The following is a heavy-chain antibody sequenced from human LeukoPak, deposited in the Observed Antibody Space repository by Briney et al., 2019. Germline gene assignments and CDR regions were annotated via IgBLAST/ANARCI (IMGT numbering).Heavy chain of an antibody. Sequence: ASVKVSCKASGYTFTSYDINWVRQATGQGLEWMGWMNPNSGNTGYAQKFQGRVTMTRNTSISTAYMELSSLRSEDTAVYYCARVTTRFLEWLFITDYGMDVWAKGPRSPSP. J-gene: IGHJ6*02. CDR3: ARVTTRFLEWLFITDYGMDV. CDR1: GYTFTSYD. V-gene: IGHV1-8*01. CDR2: MNPNSGNT. D-gene: IGHD3-3*01.